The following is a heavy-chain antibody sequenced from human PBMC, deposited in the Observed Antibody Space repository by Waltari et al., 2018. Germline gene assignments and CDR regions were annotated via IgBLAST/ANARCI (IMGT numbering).Heavy chain of an antibody. CDR1: GGTFSSYA. CDR3: VAGDCWMNPLDD. Sequence: QVQLVQSGAEVKKPGSSVKVSCKASGGTFSSYAISWVRQAPGQGLEWMGRIIPVCGTANYEQKVQGRVTITADKSTSTAYMGLSSLRSEDTAVYYCVAGDCWMNPLDDWGQGTLFTVSS. J-gene: IGHJ4*02. CDR2: IIPVCGTA. V-gene: IGHV1-69*08. D-gene: IGHD2-21*02.